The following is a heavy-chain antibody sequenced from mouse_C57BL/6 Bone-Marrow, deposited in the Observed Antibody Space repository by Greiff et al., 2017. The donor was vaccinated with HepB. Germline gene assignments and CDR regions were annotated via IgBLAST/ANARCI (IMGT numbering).Heavy chain of an antibody. V-gene: IGHV1-26*01. CDR1: GYTFTDYY. CDR3: ERRDYDDLLHFDY. Sequence: EVQLQQSGPELVKPGASVKISCKASGYTFTDYYMNWVKQSHGKSLEWIGDINPNNGGTSYNQKFKGKATLTVDKSSSTAYMELRSLTSEDSAVYYCERRDYDDLLHFDYWGQGTTLTVSS. CDR2: INPNNGGT. D-gene: IGHD2-4*01. J-gene: IGHJ2*01.